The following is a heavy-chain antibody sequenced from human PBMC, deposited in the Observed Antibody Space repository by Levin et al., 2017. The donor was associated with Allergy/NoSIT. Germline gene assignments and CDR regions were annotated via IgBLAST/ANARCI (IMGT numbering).Heavy chain of an antibody. J-gene: IGHJ3*02. CDR3: ARDYFGSGRSWVALDI. Sequence: QPGESLKISCAASGFTVSNNYMNWVRQAPGKGLEWVSLINDGGSTYYADSVKGRFTLSRDNSKNKLYLQMNRLRVEDTAVYYCARDYFGSGRSWVALDIWGQGTMVSVSS. CDR2: INDGGST. D-gene: IGHD3-10*01. CDR1: GFTVSNNY. V-gene: IGHV3-53*01.